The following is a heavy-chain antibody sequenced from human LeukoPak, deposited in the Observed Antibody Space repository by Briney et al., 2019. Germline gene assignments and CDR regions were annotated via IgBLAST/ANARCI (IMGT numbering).Heavy chain of an antibody. D-gene: IGHD4-11*01. Sequence: GESLKISCEASGYTFTKYWVGWVRLVPGKGLEWMGIIWPGDSDDRYTPSFQGQVTISADNSSSTAYLQWSSLKASDTAMYYCARPTVKSPYDAFDIWGQGTMVTVSS. CDR3: ARPTVKSPYDAFDI. CDR1: GYTFTKYW. CDR2: IWPGDSDD. V-gene: IGHV5-51*01. J-gene: IGHJ3*02.